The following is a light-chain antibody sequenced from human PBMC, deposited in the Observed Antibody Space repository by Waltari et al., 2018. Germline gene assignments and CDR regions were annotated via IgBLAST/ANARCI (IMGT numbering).Light chain of an antibody. V-gene: IGKV3-15*01. Sequence: EAVITQSPATLSVSPGERATLSCRASQSVTSNLAWYQQKPGQAPRLLIYEASTRATGISARFRGSGSGTQFTLTISSLQSEDSAVYYCQQYNRWPPITFGQGTRLEIK. CDR3: QQYNRWPPIT. J-gene: IGKJ5*01. CDR2: EAS. CDR1: QSVTSN.